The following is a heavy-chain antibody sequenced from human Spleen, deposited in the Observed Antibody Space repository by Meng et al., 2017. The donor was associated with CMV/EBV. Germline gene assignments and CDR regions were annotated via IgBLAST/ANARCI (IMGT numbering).Heavy chain of an antibody. CDR2: LNPSSGGT. CDR1: GYTFTDYC. D-gene: IGHD2-21*01. J-gene: IGHJ6*02. V-gene: IGHV1-2*02. Sequence: SGYTFTDYCVHWVRQAPGQGLEWVGWLNPSSGGTKYAQKFQGRVTITRDTSISTAYMGLSMLRSDDTAVYYCARAGGDPVYYYGMDVWGQGTTVTVSS. CDR3: ARAGGDPVYYYGMDV.